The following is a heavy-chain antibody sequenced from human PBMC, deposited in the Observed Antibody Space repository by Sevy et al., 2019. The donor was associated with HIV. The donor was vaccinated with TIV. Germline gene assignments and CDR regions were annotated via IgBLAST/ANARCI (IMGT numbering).Heavy chain of an antibody. CDR2: INTDGKII. CDR1: GFTFTSDY. D-gene: IGHD1-26*01. Sequence: GGSLRLSCAASGFTFTSDYMHWVRQPPGKGLVWVSHINTDGKIIRYADSVKGRFTTSRDNAKKPLYLQMTSLRAEDTAVYYCARGSRGTFGSWGQGTLVTVSS. J-gene: IGHJ4*02. CDR3: ARGSRGTFGS. V-gene: IGHV3-74*01.